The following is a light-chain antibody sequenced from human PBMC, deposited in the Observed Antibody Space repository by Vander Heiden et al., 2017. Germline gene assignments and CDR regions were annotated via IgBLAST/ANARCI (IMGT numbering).Light chain of an antibody. J-gene: IGKJ1*01. V-gene: IGKV3-20*01. CDR2: ATS. Sequence: EIVLTQSPGTLSLSPGERVTLSCRASHSVLTNYLAWYQQKPGQAPRLLIYATSTRATDVPDRFSGSGSGTDFTLTISRLEPEDFAVYYWQQYVSSPRTFGQGTKVEIK. CDR1: HSVLTNY. CDR3: QQYVSSPRT.